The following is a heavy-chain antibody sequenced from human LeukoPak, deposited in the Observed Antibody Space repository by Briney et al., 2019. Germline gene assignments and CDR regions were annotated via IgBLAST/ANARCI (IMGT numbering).Heavy chain of an antibody. J-gene: IGHJ6*02. CDR2: IHHTGST. CDR3: ARGNYYYGMDV. CDR1: GGSITYGGYS. Sequence: SQTLSLTCAVSGGSITYGGYSWSWIRQPPGKGLEWIGYIHHTGSTYFNPSLKSRITMSVDRSKSQFSLKLSSVTAADTAVYYCARGNYYYGMDVWGQGTTVTVSS. V-gene: IGHV4-30-2*01.